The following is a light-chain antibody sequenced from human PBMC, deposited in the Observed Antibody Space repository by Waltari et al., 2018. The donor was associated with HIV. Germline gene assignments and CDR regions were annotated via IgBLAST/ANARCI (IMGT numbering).Light chain of an antibody. CDR1: ALTKRY. Sequence: DLTQPPSVSVPPGQTATITCTGDALTKRYGYWYQKKSGQAPVLLINKDTERLSGIPERFAGSSSGTSLTLTINEVRAEDEAEYYCQSSDSSGVDFEVFGGGTKLTV. CDR3: QSSDSSGVDFEV. V-gene: IGLV3-25*03. J-gene: IGLJ2*01. CDR2: KDT.